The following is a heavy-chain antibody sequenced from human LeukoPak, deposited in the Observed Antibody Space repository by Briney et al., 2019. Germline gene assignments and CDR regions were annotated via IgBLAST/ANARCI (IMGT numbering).Heavy chain of an antibody. D-gene: IGHD1-1*01. CDR1: GFTVSSNY. CDR3: ARGPDFATRYAFDI. V-gene: IGHV3-53*01. J-gene: IGHJ3*02. CDR2: IYSSGNT. Sequence: PGGSLRLSCAASGFTVSSNYMSWVRQAPGKGLEWVSVIYSSGNTHYAESVKGRFTISRDNSKNTLYPQMNSLRAEDTAIYYCARGPDFATRYAFDIWGQGTMVTVSS.